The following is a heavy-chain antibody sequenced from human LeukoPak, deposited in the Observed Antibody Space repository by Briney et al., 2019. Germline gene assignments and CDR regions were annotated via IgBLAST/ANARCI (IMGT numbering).Heavy chain of an antibody. CDR2: INQDGSEK. D-gene: IGHD1-7*01. CDR3: AREDDWNYEDY. V-gene: IGHV3-7*01. Sequence: GGSLRLSCAASGFTFSNYWMRWVRQAPGKGLEWVANINQDGSEKYYVNSVKGRFTISRDNAKNSLYLQMNSLRAEDTAIYFCAREDDWNYEDYWGQGTLVTVSS. CDR1: GFTFSNYW. J-gene: IGHJ4*02.